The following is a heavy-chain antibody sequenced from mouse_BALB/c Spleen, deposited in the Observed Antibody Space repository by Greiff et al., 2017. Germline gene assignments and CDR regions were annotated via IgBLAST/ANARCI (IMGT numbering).Heavy chain of an antibody. V-gene: IGHV1-54*01. CDR2: INPGSGGT. CDR3: VRASSWARFAY. CDR1: GYAFTNYL. D-gene: IGHD4-1*01. J-gene: IGHJ3*01. Sequence: QVQLQQSGAELVRPGTSVKVSCKASGYAFTNYLIEWVKQRPGQGLEWIGVINPGSGGTNYNEKFKGKATLTADKSSSTAYMQLSSLTSDDSAVYFCVRASSWARFAYWGQGSLVTVSA.